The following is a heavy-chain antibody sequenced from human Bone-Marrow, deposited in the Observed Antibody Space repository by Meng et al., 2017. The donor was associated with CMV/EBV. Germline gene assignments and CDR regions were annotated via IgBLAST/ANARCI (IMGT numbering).Heavy chain of an antibody. CDR1: GFTFDDYG. CDR3: ARSIVAKGFDY. J-gene: IGHJ4*02. Sequence: GESLKISCAASGFTFDDYGMSWVRQAPGKGLEWVSGINWNGGSTGYADSVKGRFTISRDNAKNSLYLQMNSLRAEDTALYYCARSIVAKGFDYWGQATLVTVSS. D-gene: IGHD5-12*01. V-gene: IGHV3-20*04. CDR2: INWNGGST.